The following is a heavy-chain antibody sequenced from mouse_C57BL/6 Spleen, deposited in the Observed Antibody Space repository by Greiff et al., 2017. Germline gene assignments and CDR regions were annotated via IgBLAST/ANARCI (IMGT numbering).Heavy chain of an antibody. D-gene: IGHD4-1*02. CDR2: IHPNSGST. CDR3: ARFQLGRYAMDY. CDR1: GYTFTSYW. Sequence: VQLQQPGAELVKPGASVKLSCKASGYTFTSYWMHWVKQRPGQGLEWIGMIHPNSGSTNYNEKFKSKATLTVDKSSSTAYMQLSSLTSEDSAVYYCARFQLGRYAMDYWGQGTSVTVSS. V-gene: IGHV1-64*01. J-gene: IGHJ4*01.